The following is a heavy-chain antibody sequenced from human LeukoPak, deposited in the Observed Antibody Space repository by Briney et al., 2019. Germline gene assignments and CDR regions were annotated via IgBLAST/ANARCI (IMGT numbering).Heavy chain of an antibody. D-gene: IGHD3-10*01. J-gene: IGHJ4*02. CDR1: GFTFKNYG. V-gene: IGHV3-33*01. CDR2: IRYDGSNK. Sequence: PGRSLRLSCAASGFTFKNYGMHWVRQAPGKGLEWVAFIRYDGSNKYYADSVKGRFTISRDNAKNSLYLQMNSLRAEDTAVYYCARDLPGLQKYYYGSGSYSNYWGQGTLVTVSS. CDR3: ARDLPGLQKYYYGSGSYSNY.